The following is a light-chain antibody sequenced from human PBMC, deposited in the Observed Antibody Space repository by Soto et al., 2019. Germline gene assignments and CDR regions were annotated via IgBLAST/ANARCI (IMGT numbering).Light chain of an antibody. J-gene: IGLJ1*01. Sequence: QSVLTQPASVSGSPGQSITISCTGTSSDVGGYNYVSWYQQHPGKAPKLMIYEVSNRPSGVSNRFSASKSGNTASLTISGLLAEDGADYYCSSYTSISTYVFGTGTKVTVL. CDR1: SSDVGGYNY. CDR3: SSYTSISTYV. V-gene: IGLV2-14*01. CDR2: EVS.